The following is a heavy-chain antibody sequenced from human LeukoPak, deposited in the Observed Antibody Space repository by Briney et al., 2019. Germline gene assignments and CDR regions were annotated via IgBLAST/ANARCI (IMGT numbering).Heavy chain of an antibody. Sequence: SETLSLTCTVSGGSLSSYYWSWIQQPPGKGLEWIGYIYYSGSTNYNPPLKSRVTISVDTSKNQFSLKLSSVTAADAAVYYCARVHYGSGIDYWGQGTLVTVSS. CDR1: GGSLSSYY. D-gene: IGHD3-10*01. CDR2: IYYSGST. CDR3: ARVHYGSGIDY. J-gene: IGHJ4*02. V-gene: IGHV4-59*01.